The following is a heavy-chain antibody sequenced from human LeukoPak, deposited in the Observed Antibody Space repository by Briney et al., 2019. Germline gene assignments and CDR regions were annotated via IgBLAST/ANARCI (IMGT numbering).Heavy chain of an antibody. J-gene: IGHJ4*02. Sequence: SETLSLTCTVSGGSISSYYWSWIRQSPGKGLEWIGNIHYSGSTNYSPSLKSRVTISADTSRNQFSLKLRSVTAADTAVYYCAREGGIPAAGMVVDYWGQGTLVTVSS. CDR1: GGSISSYY. D-gene: IGHD6-13*01. CDR2: IHYSGST. V-gene: IGHV4-59*01. CDR3: AREGGIPAAGMVVDY.